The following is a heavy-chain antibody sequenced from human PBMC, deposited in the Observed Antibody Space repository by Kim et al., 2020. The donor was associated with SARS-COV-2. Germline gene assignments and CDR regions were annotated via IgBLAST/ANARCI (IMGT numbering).Heavy chain of an antibody. V-gene: IGHV4-34*01. CDR2: INHSGST. CDR3: ARGFMGSGLYYYYYGMDV. J-gene: IGHJ6*02. D-gene: IGHD3-10*01. Sequence: SETLSLTCAVYGGSFSGYYWSWIRQPPGKGLEWIGEINHSGSTNYNPSLKSRVTISVDTSKNQFSLKLSSVTAADTAVYYCARGFMGSGLYYYYYGMDVWGQGTTVTVSS. CDR1: GGSFSGYY.